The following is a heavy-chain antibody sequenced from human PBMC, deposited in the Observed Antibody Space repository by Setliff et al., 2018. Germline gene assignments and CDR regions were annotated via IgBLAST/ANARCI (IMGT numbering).Heavy chain of an antibody. Sequence: SGGSLRLSCAASGFTFSSYAFVWVRQAPGKGLEWVSGISWNSYHIDYAGSVRGRFTISRDNAKNSLYLQMNSLTTEDTAFYYCVKSDRDSSGWYPDYWGQGTLVTVSS. CDR1: GFTFSSYA. D-gene: IGHD6-19*01. CDR2: ISWNSYHI. J-gene: IGHJ4*02. V-gene: IGHV3-9*01. CDR3: VKSDRDSSGWYPDY.